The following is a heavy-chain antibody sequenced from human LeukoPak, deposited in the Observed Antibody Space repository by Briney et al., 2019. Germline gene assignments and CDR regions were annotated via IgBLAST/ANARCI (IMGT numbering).Heavy chain of an antibody. Sequence: PGGSLRLSCAASGFIFTSYWMSWVRQAPGKGLEWVANIKQDGSEKYYVDSVKGRFTISRDNAKNSLFLQMSSLSAEDTAVYYCARHVRFEGVDYWGQGTLVTVSS. D-gene: IGHD3-3*01. CDR1: GFIFTSYW. CDR2: IKQDGSEK. V-gene: IGHV3-7*01. J-gene: IGHJ4*02. CDR3: ARHVRFEGVDY.